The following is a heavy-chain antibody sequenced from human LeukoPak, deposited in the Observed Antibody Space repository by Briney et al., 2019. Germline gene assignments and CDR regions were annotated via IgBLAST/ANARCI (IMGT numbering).Heavy chain of an antibody. CDR2: INHSGST. D-gene: IGHD3-3*01. CDR1: GGSFSGYY. CDR3: ARYRFLEWLELDY. Sequence: PSETLSLTCAVYGGSFSGYYWSWIRQPPGKGLEWIGEINHSGSTNYNPSLKSRVTISLDTSKNQFSLKLSSVTAADTAVYYCARYRFLEWLELDYWGQGTLVTVSS. V-gene: IGHV4-34*01. J-gene: IGHJ4*02.